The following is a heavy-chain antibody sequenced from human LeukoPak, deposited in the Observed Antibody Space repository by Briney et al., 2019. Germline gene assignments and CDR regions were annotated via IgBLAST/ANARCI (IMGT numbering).Heavy chain of an antibody. V-gene: IGHV3-23*01. CDR3: AKDRGIISDY. CDR1: GFTFSSYG. J-gene: IGHJ4*02. CDR2: ISGSGDST. D-gene: IGHD3-10*01. Sequence: GGTLRLSCAASGFTFSSYGMSWVRQAPGKGLEWVSAISGSGDSTYYADSVKGRFTISRDNSKNTLYLQMSSLRAEDTAVYYCAKDRGIISDYWGQGTLVTVSS.